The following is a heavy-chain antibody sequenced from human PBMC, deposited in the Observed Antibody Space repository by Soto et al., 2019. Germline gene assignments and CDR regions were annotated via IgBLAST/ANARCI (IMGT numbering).Heavy chain of an antibody. V-gene: IGHV4-59*01. CDR1: DDSISSSY. Sequence: PSETLSLTCTVSDDSISSSYWSWIRQPPGKGLEWIGYIHYSGNSNYSPSLMSRVTISVDTSKNQFSLKLSSVTAADTAVYYCARCYSGYSYAGGYYYGMDVWGQGTTVTVSS. J-gene: IGHJ6*02. D-gene: IGHD5-18*01. CDR3: ARCYSGYSYAGGYYYGMDV. CDR2: IHYSGNS.